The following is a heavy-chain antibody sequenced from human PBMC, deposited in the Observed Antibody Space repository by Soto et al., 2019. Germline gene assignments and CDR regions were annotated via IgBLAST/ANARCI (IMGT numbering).Heavy chain of an antibody. Sequence: QVQLVESGGGVVQPGRSLRLSCAASGFTFSSYGMHWVRQAPGKGLEWVAVISYDGSNKYYADSVKGRFTISRDNSKNTLYLQMNSLRAEDTAVYYCAKDRISGYSGYVPLYYFDYWGQGTLVTVSS. D-gene: IGHD5-12*01. CDR1: GFTFSSYG. J-gene: IGHJ4*02. CDR3: AKDRISGYSGYVPLYYFDY. CDR2: ISYDGSNK. V-gene: IGHV3-30*18.